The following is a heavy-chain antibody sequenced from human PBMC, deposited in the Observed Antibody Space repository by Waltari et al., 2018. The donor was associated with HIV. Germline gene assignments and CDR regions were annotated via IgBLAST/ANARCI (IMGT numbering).Heavy chain of an antibody. CDR3: ALYCSGGNCFFDY. CDR1: GYTFTDYY. J-gene: IGHJ4*02. Sequence: QAQLVQSGAEVKKPGASVKVSCKASGYTFTDYYMHWVRQAPGQGLEWMGWINPKSGGTNYAQKFQGRVTMTRDTSISTAYMELSSLRSDDTAVFYCALYCSGGNCFFDYWGQGTLVTVSS. V-gene: IGHV1-2*02. D-gene: IGHD2-15*01. CDR2: INPKSGGT.